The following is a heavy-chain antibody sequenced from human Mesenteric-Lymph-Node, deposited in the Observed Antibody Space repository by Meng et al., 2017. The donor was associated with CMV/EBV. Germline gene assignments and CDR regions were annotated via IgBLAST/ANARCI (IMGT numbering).Heavy chain of an antibody. CDR1: GYTFTSYA. J-gene: IGHJ4*02. D-gene: IGHD3-10*01. CDR3: AREGQYYYGSGSYLGY. Sequence: SGYTFTSYAMNWVRQAPGQGLEWMGWINTNTGSPTYAQGFTGRFVFSLDTSVSTAYLQISSLKAEDTAVYYCAREGQYYYGSGSYLGYWGQGTLVTVSS. CDR2: INTNTGSP. V-gene: IGHV7-4-1*02.